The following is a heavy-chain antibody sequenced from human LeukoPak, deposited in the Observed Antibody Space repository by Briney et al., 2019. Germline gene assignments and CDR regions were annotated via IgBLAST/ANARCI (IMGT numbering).Heavy chain of an antibody. J-gene: IGHJ4*02. D-gene: IGHD1-26*01. V-gene: IGHV3-15*01. Sequence: GGSLRLSCAASGFTFSNAWMSWVRQAPGKGLEWVGRIKSKTDGGTTDYAAPVKGRFTISRDDSKNTLYLQMNSLKTEDTAAYYCTTIVGATIEIDYWGQGTLVTVSS. CDR1: GFTFSNAW. CDR3: TTIVGATIEIDY. CDR2: IKSKTDGGTT.